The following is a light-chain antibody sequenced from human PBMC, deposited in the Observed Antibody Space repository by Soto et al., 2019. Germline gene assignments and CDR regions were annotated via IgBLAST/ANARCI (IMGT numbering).Light chain of an antibody. V-gene: IGLV2-14*01. J-gene: IGLJ1*01. Sequence: QSALTQPASVSGSPGQSITISCTGTSSDVGGYNYVSWYQQHPGIAPKLLIYGVTNRPSGVSTRFSGSKSGNTASLTISGLXXXXXXXYHCSSYTSASTLLYLFGTGTKLTV. CDR3: SSYTSASTLLYL. CDR2: GVT. CDR1: SSDVGGYNY.